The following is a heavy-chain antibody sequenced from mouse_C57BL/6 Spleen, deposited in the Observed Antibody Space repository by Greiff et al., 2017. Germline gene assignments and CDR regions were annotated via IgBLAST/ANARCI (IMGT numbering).Heavy chain of an antibody. CDR1: GYTFTSYW. CDR3: ARSGWSHPYWYCDV. Sequence: VKLQQPGAELVRPGSSVKLSCKASGYTFTSYWMHWVKQRPIQGLEWIGNIDPSDSETHYNQKFKDKATLTVDKSSSTAYMQLSSLTSEDSAVYYCARSGWSHPYWYCDVWGTGTTVTVSS. CDR2: IDPSDSET. D-gene: IGHD1-1*02. V-gene: IGHV1-52*01. J-gene: IGHJ1*03.